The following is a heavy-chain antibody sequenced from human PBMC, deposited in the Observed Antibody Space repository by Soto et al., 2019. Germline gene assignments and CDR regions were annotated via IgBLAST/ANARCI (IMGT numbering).Heavy chain of an antibody. J-gene: IGHJ4*02. CDR1: GGSISKYY. Sequence: SETLSLTCSVSGGSISKYYWNWIRQPPGKGLEWIGHIYYSGSTNYNPSLGSRVTISVDVSKNQFSLKLRSVTAADTAVYYCARTQGDTSLTDYWGQGTLVTVSS. V-gene: IGHV4-59*08. CDR2: IYYSGST. D-gene: IGHD3-16*01. CDR3: ARTQGDTSLTDY.